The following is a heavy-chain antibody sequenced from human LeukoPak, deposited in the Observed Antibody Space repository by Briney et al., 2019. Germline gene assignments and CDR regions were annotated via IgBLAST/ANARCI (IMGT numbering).Heavy chain of an antibody. D-gene: IGHD2-15*01. V-gene: IGHV3-74*01. CDR2: IDSDGSST. Sequence: GGSLRPSCAASGFTFSSYWMHWVRQAPGKGLVRVSRIDSDGSSTIYADSAKGRFTISRDNAKNTLYLQMNSLRAEDTAVYYCARSGAPTLDYWGQGTLVIVSS. CDR3: ARSGAPTLDY. CDR1: GFTFSSYW. J-gene: IGHJ4*02.